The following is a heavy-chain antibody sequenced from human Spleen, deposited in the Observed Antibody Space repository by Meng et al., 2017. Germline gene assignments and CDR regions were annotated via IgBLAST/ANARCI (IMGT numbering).Heavy chain of an antibody. V-gene: IGHV3-73*01. CDR1: GFTFSGSA. J-gene: IGHJ6*02. CDR2: IRSKANSYAT. D-gene: IGHD6-13*01. Sequence: LSLTCAASGFTFSGSAMHWVRQASGKGLEWVGRIRSKANSYATAYAASVKGRFTISRDDSKNTAYLQMNRLKTEDTAVYYCTRMADSSSLYAYYYYYGMDVWGQGTTVTVSS. CDR3: TRMADSSSLYAYYYYYGMDV.